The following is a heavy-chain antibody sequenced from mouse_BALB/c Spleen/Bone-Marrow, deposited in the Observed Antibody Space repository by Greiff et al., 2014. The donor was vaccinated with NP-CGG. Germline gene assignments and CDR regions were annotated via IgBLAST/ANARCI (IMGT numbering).Heavy chain of an antibody. Sequence: QLVESGPELEKPGASVKISCKTSGYSFTGYNMNWVTQRNGKSLEWIGNINPYYGSTGYNQRFKGKATLTVDKSSSTAFMQLKGLTSEDSAVYYCARSDGINFAMDFWGQGTSVTVSS. V-gene: IGHV1S135*01. J-gene: IGHJ4*01. CDR3: ARSDGINFAMDF. CDR2: INPYYGST. D-gene: IGHD2-1*01. CDR1: GYSFTGYN.